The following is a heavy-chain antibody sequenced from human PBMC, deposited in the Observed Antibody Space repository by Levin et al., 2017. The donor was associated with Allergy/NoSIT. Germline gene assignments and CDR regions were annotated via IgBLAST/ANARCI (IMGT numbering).Heavy chain of an antibody. D-gene: IGHD3-22*01. CDR2: ISHDGINK. CDR3: AKAEYYYDTSGYYNYYGMDV. V-gene: IGHV3-30*18. J-gene: IGHJ6*02. Sequence: GGSLRLSCAASGFTFSTYGIHWVRQAPGKGLEWVAVISHDGINKFYADSVKGRFTISRDNSKNTLYLQMNSLRAEDTAVYYCAKAEYYYDTSGYYNYYGMDVWGQGTTVTVSS. CDR1: GFTFSTYG.